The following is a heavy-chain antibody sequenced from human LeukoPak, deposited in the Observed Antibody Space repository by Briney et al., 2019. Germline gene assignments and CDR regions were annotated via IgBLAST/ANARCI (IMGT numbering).Heavy chain of an antibody. V-gene: IGHV1-24*01. CDR3: ATDNWNDAFDAFDI. D-gene: IGHD1-20*01. Sequence: ASVKVSCKVSGYTLTELSMHWVRQAPGKGLEWMGGFDPEDGETIYAQKFQGRVTMTEDTSTDTAYMELSSLRSEDTAVYYCATDNWNDAFDAFDIWGQGTMATVSS. CDR2: FDPEDGET. J-gene: IGHJ3*02. CDR1: GYTLTELS.